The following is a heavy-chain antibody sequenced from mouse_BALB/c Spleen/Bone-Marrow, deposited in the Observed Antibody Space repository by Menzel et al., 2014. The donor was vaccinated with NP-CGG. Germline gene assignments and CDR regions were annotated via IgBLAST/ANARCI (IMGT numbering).Heavy chain of an antibody. Sequence: EVKLMESGGGLVQPGGSRKLSCAASGFTFSSFGMHWVRQAPEKGLEWVAYISSGSSTIYYADTVKGRFTISRDNPKNTLFLQMTSLMSEDTAMYYCAIEGYYDYWGQGTTLTVSS. CDR1: GFTFSSFG. J-gene: IGHJ2*01. D-gene: IGHD2-3*01. CDR2: ISSGSSTI. V-gene: IGHV5-17*02. CDR3: AIEGYYDY.